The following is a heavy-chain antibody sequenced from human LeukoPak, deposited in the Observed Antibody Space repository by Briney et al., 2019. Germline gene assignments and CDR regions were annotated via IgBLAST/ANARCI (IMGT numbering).Heavy chain of an antibody. CDR3: ARVYMVRGVGWFDP. J-gene: IGHJ5*02. V-gene: IGHV4-61*02. D-gene: IGHD3-10*01. CDR1: GGSISSGSYY. Sequence: PSQTLSLTCTVFGGSISSGSYYWSWIRQPAGKGLEWIGRIYTSGSTNYNPSLKSRVTISVDTSKNQFSLKLSSVTAADTAVYYCARVYMVRGVGWFDPWGQGTLVTVSS. CDR2: IYTSGST.